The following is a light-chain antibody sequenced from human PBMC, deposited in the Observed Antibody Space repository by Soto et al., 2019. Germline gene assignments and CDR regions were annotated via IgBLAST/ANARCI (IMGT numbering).Light chain of an antibody. J-gene: IGLJ1*01. CDR3: SSYAGSSNV. CDR2: EVN. Sequence: QSALTQSASVSGSPGQSITISCTGTSSDVGGYNYVSWYQQHPGKAPKLMIYEVNKRPSGVPDRFSGSKSGNTASLTVSGIQAEDEADYYCSSYAGSSNVFGTGTKLTVL. CDR1: SSDVGGYNY. V-gene: IGLV2-8*01.